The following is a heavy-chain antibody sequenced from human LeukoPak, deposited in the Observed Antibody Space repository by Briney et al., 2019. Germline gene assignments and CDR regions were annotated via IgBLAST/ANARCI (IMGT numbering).Heavy chain of an antibody. Sequence: PGGSLRLSCAASGFTFSSYDVHWVRQAPGKGLEWVTVISYDGSNKYYGDSVKGRFTISRDNSKNTLYLKMNSLRAEDTAVYYCAKEGSNGDFDYWGQGTLVTVSS. CDR1: GFTFSSYD. CDR3: AKEGSNGDFDY. CDR2: ISYDGSNK. D-gene: IGHD1-26*01. V-gene: IGHV3-30*18. J-gene: IGHJ4*02.